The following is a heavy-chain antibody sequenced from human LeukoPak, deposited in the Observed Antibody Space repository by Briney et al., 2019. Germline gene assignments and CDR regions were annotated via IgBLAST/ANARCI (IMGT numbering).Heavy chain of an antibody. J-gene: IGHJ4*02. CDR1: GFTFSNYA. Sequence: GGPLSLSCAASGFTFSNYATNWVRQARGGRLEWVSAIASGGGTYCAASVKGRFTISRDNSKNTLYLQLNSLRAEDTAVYYCAKGPQGDWGQGALVTVSS. CDR2: IASGGGT. CDR3: AKGPQGD. D-gene: IGHD3-16*01. V-gene: IGHV3-23*01.